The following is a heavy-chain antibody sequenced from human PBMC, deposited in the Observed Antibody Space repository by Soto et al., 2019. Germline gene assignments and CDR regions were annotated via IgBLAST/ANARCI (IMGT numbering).Heavy chain of an antibody. CDR2: ISYDGSNK. Sequence: GGSLRLSCAASGFTFSSYAMHWVRQAPGKGLEWVAVISYDGSNKYYADSVKGRFTISRDNSKNTLYLQMNSLRAEDTAVYYCARDQDSNYQYDFDYWGQGTLVTVSS. J-gene: IGHJ4*02. CDR3: ARDQDSNYQYDFDY. CDR1: GFTFSSYA. D-gene: IGHD4-4*01. V-gene: IGHV3-30-3*01.